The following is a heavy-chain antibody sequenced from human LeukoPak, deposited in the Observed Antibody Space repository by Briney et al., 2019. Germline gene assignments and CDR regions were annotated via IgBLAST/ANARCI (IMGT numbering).Heavy chain of an antibody. CDR2: INEDGSET. Sequence: GGSLRLSCAASGFTFNRYWMSWVRQAPGKGLEWVANINEDGSETYYVDSVEGRFTISRDNAKNSLHLEMNSLRAEDTAVYYRGVDYWGQGTLVIVSS. CDR3: GVDY. J-gene: IGHJ4*02. V-gene: IGHV3-7*01. CDR1: GFTFNRYW.